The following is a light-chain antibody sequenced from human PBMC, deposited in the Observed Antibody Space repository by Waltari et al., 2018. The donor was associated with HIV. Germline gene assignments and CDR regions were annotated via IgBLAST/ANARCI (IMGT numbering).Light chain of an antibody. CDR3: QAWDSSTGV. CDR1: KLGDEY. J-gene: IGLJ1*01. Sequence: SYELTQPPSVSVSPGQTASITCPGAKLGDEYACWYQQKPGQSPVLVIYQDSKRPSRIPERFSGSNSGNTATLTISGTQAMDEADYYCQAWDSSTGVFGTGTKVTVL. V-gene: IGLV3-1*01. CDR2: QDS.